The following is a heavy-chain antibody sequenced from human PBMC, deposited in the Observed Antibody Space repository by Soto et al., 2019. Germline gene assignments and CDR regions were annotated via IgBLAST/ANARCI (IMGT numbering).Heavy chain of an antibody. CDR1: GFSLSTSGVG. J-gene: IGHJ4*02. V-gene: IGHV2-5*02. Sequence: QITLKESGPTLVKPTQTLTLTCTFSGFSLSTSGVGVGWIRQPPGKALEWLALIYWDDDKRYSPSLKSRLTIPKDTSKNQVVLTMTNMDPVDTATYYCAHRPGAAKAAGQYYFDYWGQGTLVTVSS. CDR2: IYWDDDK. CDR3: AHRPGAAKAAGQYYFDY. D-gene: IGHD6-13*01.